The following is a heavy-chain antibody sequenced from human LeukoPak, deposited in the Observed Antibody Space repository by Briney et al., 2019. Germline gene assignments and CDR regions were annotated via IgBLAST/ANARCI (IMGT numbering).Heavy chain of an antibody. D-gene: IGHD3-22*01. CDR2: ISGSGGST. CDR3: ARGLYPDYYVSSGSSPPEH. Sequence: GGSLRLPCAASGFTFSSYAMSWVRQAPGKGLEWVSAISGSGGSTYYADSVKGRFTISRDNSKNSLFLQMNSLRAEDTAVYYCARGLYPDYYVSSGSSPPEHWGQGTLVTVSS. V-gene: IGHV3-23*01. CDR1: GFTFSSYA. J-gene: IGHJ1*01.